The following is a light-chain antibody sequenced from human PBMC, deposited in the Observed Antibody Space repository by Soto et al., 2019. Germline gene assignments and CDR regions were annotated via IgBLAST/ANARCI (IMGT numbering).Light chain of an antibody. V-gene: IGKV3D-20*01. CDR1: QSVGGTY. J-gene: IGKJ1*01. CDR3: QQYGRAPWT. CDR2: DTS. Sequence: EIVLTQSPATLSLSPGERATLSCGASQSVGGTYVAWYQQKVGLAPRLLIYDTSSRATGIPDRFSGSGSGTDFTLTISGLEPEDFAMYYCQQYGRAPWTFGQGTKVEIK.